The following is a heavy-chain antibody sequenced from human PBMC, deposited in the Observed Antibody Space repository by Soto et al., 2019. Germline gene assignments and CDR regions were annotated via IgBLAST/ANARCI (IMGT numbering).Heavy chain of an antibody. D-gene: IGHD6-13*01. J-gene: IGHJ4*02. V-gene: IGHV3-73*01. CDR3: ARLASADN. Sequence: DVQLVESGGTLVQPGGSLKLSCAVSGFTFSDSAIQWVRQASGKGLEWVGRIRSKPNNYATSYTASVKGRFTISRDDSKNTAYLQMNSLKSEDAGMYFCARLASADNWGQGTLVTVSS. CDR1: GFTFSDSA. CDR2: IRSKPNNYAT.